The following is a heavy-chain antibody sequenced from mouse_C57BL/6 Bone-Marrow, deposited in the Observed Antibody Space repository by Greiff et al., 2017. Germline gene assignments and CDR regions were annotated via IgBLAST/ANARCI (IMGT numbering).Heavy chain of an antibody. V-gene: IGHV1-15*01. CDR2: IDPETGGT. Sequence: QVQLKESGAELVRPGASVTLSCKASGYTFTDYEMHWVKQTPVHGLEWIGAIDPETGGTAYNQKFKGKAILTADKSSSTAYMELRSLTSEDSAVYYFTMMTRYFDVWGTGTTVTVSS. CDR1: GYTFTDYE. J-gene: IGHJ1*03. CDR3: TMMTRYFDV. D-gene: IGHD2-4*01.